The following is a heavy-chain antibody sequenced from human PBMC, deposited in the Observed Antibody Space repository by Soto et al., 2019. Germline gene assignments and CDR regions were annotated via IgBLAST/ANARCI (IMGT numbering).Heavy chain of an antibody. D-gene: IGHD2-8*01. J-gene: IGHJ4*02. CDR2: ISPYNGNT. V-gene: IGHV1-18*01. Sequence: QVQLVQSGGEVKKPGASVKVSCKASGYTFSNFGLSWVRQAPGQGLELMGWISPYNGNTNYAQKLQGRLTMTIDTSTSTAYMELRSLRSDDTAVYYCARDRLGVSVTGGGFDSWGQGTLVTVSS. CDR3: ARDRLGVSVTGGGFDS. CDR1: GYTFSNFG.